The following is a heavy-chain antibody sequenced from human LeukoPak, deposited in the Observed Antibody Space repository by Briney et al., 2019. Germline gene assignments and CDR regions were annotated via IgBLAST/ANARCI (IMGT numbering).Heavy chain of an antibody. CDR3: ARDGYPGGDY. D-gene: IGHD3-22*01. CDR1: GFIFSDYS. CDR2: ISDTGHAI. Sequence: GGSLRLSCTASGFIFSDYSMDWVRQTPGGGLEWVSYISDTGHAIYYADSVKGRFIISRDNAKNSLYLQMNSLRDEDTAVYYCARDGYPGGDYWGQGTLVTVSS. J-gene: IGHJ4*02. V-gene: IGHV3-48*02.